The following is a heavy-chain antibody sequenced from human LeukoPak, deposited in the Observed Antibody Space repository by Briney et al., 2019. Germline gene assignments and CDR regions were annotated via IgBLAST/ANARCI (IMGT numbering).Heavy chain of an antibody. CDR3: AKCIRDSGTYYLDY. V-gene: IGHV4-59*01. D-gene: IGHD2-21*01. J-gene: IGHJ4*02. CDR1: GGSISGYY. Sequence: SETLSLTCTVSGGSISGYYWSWIRQPPGKGLEWIGYIYYSGSTNYNPSLESRVTMSVDTSKNQFSLKLSSVTAADTAMYFCAKCIRDSGTYYLDYWGQGTLVTVSS. CDR2: IYYSGST.